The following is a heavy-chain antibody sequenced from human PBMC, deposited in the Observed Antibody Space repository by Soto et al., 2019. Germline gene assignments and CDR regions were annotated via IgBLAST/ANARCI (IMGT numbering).Heavy chain of an antibody. V-gene: IGHV3-73*01. CDR2: IRSKANNYAT. CDR1: GFTFSGSA. CDR3: TRGTVYYMDV. Sequence: GGSLRLSCAASGFTFSGSAMHWVRQASGKGLEWVGRIRSKANNYATAYAASVKGRFTIPRDDSKNTAYLQMNSLKSEDTAVYYCTRGTVYYMDVWGKGTTVTVSS. J-gene: IGHJ6*03. D-gene: IGHD4-17*01.